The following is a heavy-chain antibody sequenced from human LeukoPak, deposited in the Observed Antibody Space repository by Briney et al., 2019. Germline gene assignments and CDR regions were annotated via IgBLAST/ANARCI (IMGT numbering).Heavy chain of an antibody. CDR3: AKVFDYHYMDV. CDR1: GFRFSNYG. CDR2: IRYDGSDR. D-gene: IGHD3-10*02. V-gene: IGHV3-30*02. J-gene: IGHJ6*03. Sequence: GGSLRLSCAGSGFRFSNYGMEWVRQAPGKGLEWVAFIRYDGSDRYYADSVKGRFIISRENSKNTGYLQMNSLRVEDTAVYYCAKVFDYHYMDVWGKGTTVIVSS.